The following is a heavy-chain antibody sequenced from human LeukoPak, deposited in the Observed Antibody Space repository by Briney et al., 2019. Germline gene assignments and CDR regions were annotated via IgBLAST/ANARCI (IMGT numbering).Heavy chain of an antibody. Sequence: GGSLRLSCAASGFTLSSYWMHWVRQAPGKGLVWVSRIYADGRSISYGESVKGRFTISRDIAKNTLYLQMNSLRAEDSAVYYCARDYYDPWTGSRDAYDIWGQGTMVTVSS. CDR1: GFTLSSYW. CDR3: ARDYYDPWTGSRDAYDI. V-gene: IGHV3-74*01. CDR2: IYADGRSI. D-gene: IGHD3-3*01. J-gene: IGHJ3*02.